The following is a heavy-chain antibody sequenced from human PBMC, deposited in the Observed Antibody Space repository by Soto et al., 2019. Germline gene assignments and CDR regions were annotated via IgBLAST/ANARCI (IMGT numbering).Heavy chain of an antibody. Sequence: ELQLLESGGGLVKPGGSLRLSCAASGFTFSTYAMNWVSQAPGKGLEWVSFIGSDGTYIYYADSVKGRFTISRDNAKGSLYLQMNSLRVEDTAVYYCARDPTMNFWGQGTLVTVSS. CDR2: IGSDGTYI. J-gene: IGHJ4*02. D-gene: IGHD3-22*01. CDR1: GFTFSTYA. V-gene: IGHV3-21*01. CDR3: ARDPTMNF.